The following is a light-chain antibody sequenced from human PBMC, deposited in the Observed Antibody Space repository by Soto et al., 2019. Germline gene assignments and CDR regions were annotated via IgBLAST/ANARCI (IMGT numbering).Light chain of an antibody. CDR2: AAS. V-gene: IGKV1-39*01. CDR3: QQSYNAPFT. J-gene: IGKJ3*01. CDR1: ETTASY. Sequence: IPMTQSPSSLSASVGDRVTITCRASETTASYLNWYQQKPGKAPKLLIRAASRLESGVPARFSGSGSGTDFTLTISSLQPEDVATAYCQQSYNAPFTFGPGTKVDV.